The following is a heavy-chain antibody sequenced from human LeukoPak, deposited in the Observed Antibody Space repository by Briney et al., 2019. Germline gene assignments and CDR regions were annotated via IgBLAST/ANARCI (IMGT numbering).Heavy chain of an antibody. CDR3: ARGGYYDILTGYYGPLDY. Sequence: SVTVSCTASGGTFSIYAISWVRQAPGQGLEWMGRIIPILGIANYAQKFQGRVTITADKSTSTAYMELSSLRSEDTAVYYCARGGYYDILTGYYGPLDYWGQGTLVTVSS. V-gene: IGHV1-69*04. CDR2: IIPILGIA. J-gene: IGHJ4*02. D-gene: IGHD3-9*01. CDR1: GGTFSIYA.